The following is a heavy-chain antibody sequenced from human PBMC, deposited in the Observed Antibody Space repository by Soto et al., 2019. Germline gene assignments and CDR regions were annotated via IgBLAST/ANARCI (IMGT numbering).Heavy chain of an antibody. CDR1: GYTFTGYY. CDR3: ARDRFVGASFYYYYGMDV. J-gene: IGHJ6*02. D-gene: IGHD1-26*01. Sequence: GASVKVSCKASGYTFTGYYMHWVRQAPGQGLEWMGWINPNSGGTNYAQKFQGWVTMTRDTSISTAYMELSRLRSDDTAVYYCARDRFVGASFYYYYGMDVWGQGTTVTVSS. V-gene: IGHV1-2*04. CDR2: INPNSGGT.